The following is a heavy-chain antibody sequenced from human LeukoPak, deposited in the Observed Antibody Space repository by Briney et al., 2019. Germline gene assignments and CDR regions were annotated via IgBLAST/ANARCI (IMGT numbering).Heavy chain of an antibody. J-gene: IGHJ3*02. CDR3: ARAGNYYDRSGYSTRGAFGI. CDR1: GYTFTGYY. CDR2: INPNSGGT. V-gene: IGHV1-2*02. D-gene: IGHD3-22*01. Sequence: ASVKVSCKASGYTFTGYYMHWVRQAPGQGLEWMGWINPNSGGTNYAQKFQGSVTMTRDTSISTAYMEMSRLRSDATAVYYCARAGNYYDRSGYSTRGAFGIWGQGTMVTVSS.